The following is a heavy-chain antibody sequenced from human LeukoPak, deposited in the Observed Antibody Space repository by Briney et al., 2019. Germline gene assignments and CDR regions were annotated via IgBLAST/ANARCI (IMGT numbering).Heavy chain of an antibody. D-gene: IGHD2-2*01. J-gene: IGHJ6*03. Sequence: SETLSLTCAASGYSISSGYYWGWIRQPPGKGLEWIGSLYHSGSTYYNPSLKSRVTMSLDTSKNQFSLKMSSVTAADMAVYYCARYLVGPLVGSYYSHYMDVWGKGTTVTISS. CDR2: LYHSGST. CDR3: ARYLVGPLVGSYYSHYMDV. V-gene: IGHV4-38-2*01. CDR1: GYSISSGYY.